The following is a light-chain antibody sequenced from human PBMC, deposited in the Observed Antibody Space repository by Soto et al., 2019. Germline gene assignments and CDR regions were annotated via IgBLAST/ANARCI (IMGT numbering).Light chain of an antibody. J-gene: IGKJ4*01. Sequence: DIQMTQSPSSLSASVGDRVTMTCRASQGISNSLAWYQRKPGNVPKLLIYAASTLASGVPSRFSGSGSGTDFTLTITSLQPEDVATYSCPNYNRAPPELPFGGGNKVEIK. CDR1: QGISNS. CDR2: AAS. CDR3: PNYNRAPPELP. V-gene: IGKV1-27*01.